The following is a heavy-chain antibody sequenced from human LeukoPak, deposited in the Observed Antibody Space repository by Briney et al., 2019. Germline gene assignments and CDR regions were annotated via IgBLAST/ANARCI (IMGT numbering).Heavy chain of an antibody. J-gene: IGHJ4*02. CDR1: GYSISSGYY. CDR3: ARDAPVLRYFDWPSPPFSIFDY. Sequence: PSETLSLTCTVSGYSISSGYYWGWIRQPPGKGLEWIGSIYHSGSTYYNPSLKSRVTISVDMSKNQFSLKLSSVTAADTAVYYCARDAPVLRYFDWPSPPFSIFDYWGQGTLVTVSS. D-gene: IGHD3-9*01. V-gene: IGHV4-38-2*02. CDR2: IYHSGST.